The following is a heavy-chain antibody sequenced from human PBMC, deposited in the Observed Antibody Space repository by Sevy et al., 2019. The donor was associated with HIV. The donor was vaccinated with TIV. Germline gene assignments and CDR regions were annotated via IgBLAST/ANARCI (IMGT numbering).Heavy chain of an antibody. D-gene: IGHD6-13*01. V-gene: IGHV4-38-2*02. CDR3: VRAGSRQPDLEYYLDY. Sequence: SETLSLTCTVSGYSISSGYYWGWIRQPPGKGLEWIGTIYHSGSTYYNPSLKSRVTISVDTSKNQFSLKLTSVTAADTAVYYCVRAGSRQPDLEYYLDYWGQRTLVTVSS. J-gene: IGHJ4*02. CDR2: IYHSGST. CDR1: GYSISSGYY.